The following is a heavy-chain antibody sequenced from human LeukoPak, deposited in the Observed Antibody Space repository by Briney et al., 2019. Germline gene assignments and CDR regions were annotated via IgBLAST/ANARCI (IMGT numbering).Heavy chain of an antibody. CDR3: ARGPPLTYDHTPEGYYHYYMDV. J-gene: IGHJ6*03. CDR2: IIPIFATT. V-gene: IGHV1-69*13. D-gene: IGHD2-2*02. CDR1: GGTFSSYV. Sequence: ASVKVSCKASGGTFSSYVLSWVRQAPGHGLEWMGGIIPIFATTNYAQEFQGRVSITADESTSTVYMELSSVRSDDTAVYYCARGPPLTYDHTPEGYYHYYMDVWGTGTTVTISS.